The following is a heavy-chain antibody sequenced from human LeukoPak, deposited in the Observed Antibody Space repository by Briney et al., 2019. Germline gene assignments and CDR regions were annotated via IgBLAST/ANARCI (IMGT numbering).Heavy chain of an antibody. CDR3: AKVAYYVFWSGYFFDY. CDR2: ISGSGGST. V-gene: IGHV3-23*01. Sequence: QTGGSLRLSCAASGFTFSSYAMSWVRQAPGKGLEWVSAISGSGGSTYYADSVKGRFTISRDNSKNTLYLQMNSLRAEDTAVYYCAKVAYYVFWSGYFFDYWGQGTLVTVSS. CDR1: GFTFSSYA. D-gene: IGHD3-3*01. J-gene: IGHJ4*02.